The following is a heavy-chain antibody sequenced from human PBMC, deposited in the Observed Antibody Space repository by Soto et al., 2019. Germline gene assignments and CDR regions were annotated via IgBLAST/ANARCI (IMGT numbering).Heavy chain of an antibody. V-gene: IGHV4-31*03. J-gene: IGHJ4*02. Sequence: QVQLQESGPGLVKPSQTLSVTCTVSGASVTSGGYYWTWIRQHSGKGLEWIGHIYSDGRTYYSPPLXSXLXIXXDMSKNQFSLRLTSVTVADTAVYYCASGYKYPSDYWGQGTLVAVSS. D-gene: IGHD6-25*01. CDR2: IYSDGRT. CDR3: ASGYKYPSDY. CDR1: GASVTSGGYY.